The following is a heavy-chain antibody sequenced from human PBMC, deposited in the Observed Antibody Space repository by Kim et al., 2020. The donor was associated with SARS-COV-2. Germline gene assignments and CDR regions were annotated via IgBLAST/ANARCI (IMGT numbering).Heavy chain of an antibody. J-gene: IGHJ4*02. Sequence: GGSLRLSCAASGFTFSSYGMHWVRQAPGKGLEWVAVISYDGSNKYYADSVKGRFTISRDNSKNTLYLQMNSLRAEDTAVYYCAKDDGKAAALDYWGQGTLVTVSS. V-gene: IGHV3-30*18. CDR1: GFTFSSYG. D-gene: IGHD6-13*01. CDR3: AKDDGKAAALDY. CDR2: ISYDGSNK.